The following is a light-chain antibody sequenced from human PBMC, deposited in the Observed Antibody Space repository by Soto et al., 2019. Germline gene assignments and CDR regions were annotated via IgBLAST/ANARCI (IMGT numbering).Light chain of an antibody. V-gene: IGLV2-14*01. CDR2: EVS. CDR3: RSYTTTSTLV. CDR1: SSDTGGGYNY. J-gene: IGLJ3*02. Sequence: QSALTQPASVSGSPGQSITISCTGTSSDTGGGYNYVYWYQQHPGKAPKLMMYEVSNRPSGVSNRFSGSKSGNTASLTISGLQAEDETYYYCRSYTTTSTLVFGGGTKLTV.